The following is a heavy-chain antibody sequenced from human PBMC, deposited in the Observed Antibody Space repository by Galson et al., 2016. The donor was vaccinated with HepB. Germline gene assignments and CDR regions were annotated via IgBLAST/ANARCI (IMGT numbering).Heavy chain of an antibody. Sequence: QSGAEVTKPGESLRISCKGSGYSFTSYWISWVRQMPGKGLEWMARIDPSDSYTNHSPSFQGHVTISTDKSISTAYLQWSSLKTSDTAMYYCARGGNRVPVARGAAGRDYWGPGTLVTVS. J-gene: IGHJ4*02. CDR2: IDPSDSYT. D-gene: IGHD6-13*01. V-gene: IGHV5-10-1*01. CDR1: GYSFTSYW. CDR3: ARGGNRVPVARGAAGRDY.